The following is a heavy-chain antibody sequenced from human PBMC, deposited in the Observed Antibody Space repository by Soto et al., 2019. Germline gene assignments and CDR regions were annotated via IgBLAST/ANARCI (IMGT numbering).Heavy chain of an antibody. V-gene: IGHV3-53*01. Sequence: GGSLRLSCAASGFTVSSNYMSWVRQAPGKGLEWVSLMYSSGNTLYADSVKGRFTISRDKSKNTLFLQMNSLRADDTAVYYCAALVGAYYFDYWGQGTLVTVSS. J-gene: IGHJ4*02. CDR3: AALVGAYYFDY. D-gene: IGHD1-26*01. CDR1: GFTVSSNY. CDR2: MYSSGNT.